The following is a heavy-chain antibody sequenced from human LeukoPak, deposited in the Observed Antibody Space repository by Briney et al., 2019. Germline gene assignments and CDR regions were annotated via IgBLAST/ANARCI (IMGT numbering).Heavy chain of an antibody. D-gene: IGHD1-26*01. Sequence: HPGGSLRLSCAASGFPFSSYAMSWVRQAPGKGLEWVSAISGSGGSTYYADSVKGRFTISRDNSKNTLYLQMNSLRAEDTAVYYCANVQWELPYYYYYMDVWGKGTTVTVSS. CDR1: GFPFSSYA. CDR2: ISGSGGST. CDR3: ANVQWELPYYYYYMDV. J-gene: IGHJ6*03. V-gene: IGHV3-23*01.